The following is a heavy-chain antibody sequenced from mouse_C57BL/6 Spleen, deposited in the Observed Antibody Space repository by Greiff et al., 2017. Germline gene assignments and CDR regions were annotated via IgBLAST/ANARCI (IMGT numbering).Heavy chain of an antibody. CDR2: IWTGGGT. J-gene: IGHJ1*03. D-gene: IGHD2-4*01. V-gene: IGHV2-9-1*01. CDR1: GFSLTSYA. Sequence: VKVEESGPGLVAPSQSLSITCTVSGFSLTSYAISWVRQPPGKGLEWLGVIWTGGGTNYNSALKSRLSISKDNSKSQVFLKMNSLQTDDTARYYCARKPIYYDYVWYFDVWGTGTTVTVSS. CDR3: ARKPIYYDYVWYFDV.